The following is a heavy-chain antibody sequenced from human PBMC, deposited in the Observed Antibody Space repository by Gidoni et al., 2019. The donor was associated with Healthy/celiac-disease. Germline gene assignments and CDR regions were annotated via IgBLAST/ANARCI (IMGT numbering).Heavy chain of an antibody. Sequence: QVQLVQSGSELKKPGASVKVSCKASGYTFTSYAMNWVRQAPGQGLEWMGWINPNTGNPTYAQGFTGRFVFSLDTSVSTAYLKISSLKAEDTAVYYCASESVVVPAAMYYYYYGMDVWGQGTTVTVSS. D-gene: IGHD2-2*01. V-gene: IGHV7-4-1*02. J-gene: IGHJ6*02. CDR3: ASESVVVPAAMYYYYYGMDV. CDR2: INPNTGNP. CDR1: GYTFTSYA.